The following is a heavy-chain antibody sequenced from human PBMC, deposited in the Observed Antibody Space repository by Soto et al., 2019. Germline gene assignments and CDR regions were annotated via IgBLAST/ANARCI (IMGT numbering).Heavy chain of an antibody. D-gene: IGHD2-2*01. Sequence: ASVKVSCKASGYTFTNYDINWVRQATGQGLEWMGWMNPETGNIGYAEKFQGRVTMTRDTSISTASMDLIGLRSDDTAVYYCARFVRHQLPTIDLWGQGTLVTVSS. V-gene: IGHV1-8*01. J-gene: IGHJ5*02. CDR2: MNPETGNI. CDR1: GYTFTNYD. CDR3: ARFVRHQLPTIDL.